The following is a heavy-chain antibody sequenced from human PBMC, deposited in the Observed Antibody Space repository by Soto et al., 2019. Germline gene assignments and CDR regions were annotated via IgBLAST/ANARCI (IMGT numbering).Heavy chain of an antibody. V-gene: IGHV4-34*01. CDR1: GGSFSGYY. CDR3: ARGLFGWYDSSGYPPGLDY. J-gene: IGHJ4*02. D-gene: IGHD3-22*01. Sequence: SETLSLTCAVYGGSFSGYYWSWIRQPPGKGLEWIGEINHSGSTNYNPSLKSQVTISVDTSKNQFSLKLSSVTAADTAVYYCARGLFGWYDSSGYPPGLDYWGQGTLVTVSS. CDR2: INHSGST.